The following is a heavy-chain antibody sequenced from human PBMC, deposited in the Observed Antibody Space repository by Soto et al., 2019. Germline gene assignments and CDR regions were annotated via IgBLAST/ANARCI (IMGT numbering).Heavy chain of an antibody. V-gene: IGHV4-34*01. Sequence: LSLTCAVYGGSFSGYYWSWIRQPPGKGLEWIGEINHSGSTNYNPSLKSRVTISVDTSKNQFSLKLSSVTAADTAVYYCARGYCSGGSCYSLPLYYFDYWGQGTLVTVSS. J-gene: IGHJ4*02. CDR1: GGSFSGYY. CDR2: INHSGST. D-gene: IGHD2-15*01. CDR3: ARGYCSGGSCYSLPLYYFDY.